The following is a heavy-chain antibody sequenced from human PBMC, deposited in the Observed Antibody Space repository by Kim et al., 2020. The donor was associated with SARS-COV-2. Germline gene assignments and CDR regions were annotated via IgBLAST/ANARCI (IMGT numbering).Heavy chain of an antibody. CDR3: ARHGLGSGRPLYGMDV. V-gene: IGHV4-39*01. Sequence: SETLSLTCSVSGNTISSGVYYWGWISHPPGMGLEWIGALSYGGTTHYNPSLESRVIISVDTSKNQLSLRLSSVTAADTAVYYCARHGLGSGRPLYGMDVWGPGTTVAVSS. CDR1: GNTISSGVYY. CDR2: LSYGGTT. D-gene: IGHD1-26*01. J-gene: IGHJ6*02.